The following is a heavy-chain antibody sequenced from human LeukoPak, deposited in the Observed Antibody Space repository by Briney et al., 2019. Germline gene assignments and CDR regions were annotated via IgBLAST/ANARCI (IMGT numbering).Heavy chain of an antibody. CDR2: ISSSSSTI. J-gene: IGHJ4*02. CDR3: ARRTKLDYGDSTPPHPPFDY. D-gene: IGHD4-17*01. CDR1: GFTFSSYS. V-gene: IGHV3-48*04. Sequence: GGSLRLSCAASGFTFSSYSMNWVRQAPGKGLEWVSYISSSSSTIYYADSVKGRFTISRDNAKNSLYLQMNSLRAEDTAVYYCARRTKLDYGDSTPPHPPFDYWGQGTLVTVSS.